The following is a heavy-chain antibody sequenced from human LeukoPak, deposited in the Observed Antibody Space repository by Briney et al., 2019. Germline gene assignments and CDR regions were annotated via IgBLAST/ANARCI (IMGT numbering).Heavy chain of an antibody. D-gene: IGHD6-19*01. Sequence: GRCLRLSCEASGFAFSFSSMTWVRQAPGTGLEWVSTINANAINTYYAASVKGRFTISRDNSKSTLYLQLNSLRADDTAVYYCAKPISGGLAVTADWFDPWGQGTLVIVSS. V-gene: IGHV3-23*01. CDR3: AKPISGGLAVTADWFDP. CDR1: GFAFSFSS. CDR2: INANAINT. J-gene: IGHJ5*02.